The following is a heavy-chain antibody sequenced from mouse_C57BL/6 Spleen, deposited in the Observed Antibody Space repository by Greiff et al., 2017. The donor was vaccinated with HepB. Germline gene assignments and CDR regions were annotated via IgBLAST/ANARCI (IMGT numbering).Heavy chain of an antibody. CDR3: ARDRDQYYFDY. CDR2: IDPSDSYT. Sequence: QVQLQHPGAELVRPGTSVKLSCKASGYTFTSYWMHWVKQRPGQGLEWIGVIDPSDSYTNYNQKFKGKATLTVDTSSSTAYMQLSSLTSEDSAVYYCARDRDQYYFDYWGQGTTLTVSS. CDR1: GYTFTSYW. V-gene: IGHV1-59*01. J-gene: IGHJ2*01.